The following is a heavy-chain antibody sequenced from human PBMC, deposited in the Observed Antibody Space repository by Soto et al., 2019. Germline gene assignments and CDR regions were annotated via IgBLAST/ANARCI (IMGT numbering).Heavy chain of an antibody. V-gene: IGHV1-2*04. J-gene: IGHJ6*03. Sequence: ASVKVSCKASGYTFTGYYMHWVRQAPGQGLEWMGWINPNSGGTNYAQKFQSWVTMTRDTSISTAYMELSRLRSDDTALYYCARGVGQQLVSDYMDVWGKGTTVTVSS. CDR1: GYTFTGYY. D-gene: IGHD6-13*01. CDR2: INPNSGGT. CDR3: ARGVGQQLVSDYMDV.